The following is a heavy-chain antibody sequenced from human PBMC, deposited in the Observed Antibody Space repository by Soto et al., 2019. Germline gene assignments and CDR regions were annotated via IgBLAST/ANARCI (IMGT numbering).Heavy chain of an antibody. V-gene: IGHV4-30-4*01. D-gene: IGHD3-16*01. CDR1: GDSITNGDYY. Sequence: PSETLSLTCVVSGDSITNGDYYWSWIRQPPGKDLEWIAYIYYNGITHYNPSLKSRVTISLDPSKNHFSLKMTSVTGADTAVYSCARGIQGGFDPWGQGTLVTVSS. CDR2: IYYNGIT. CDR3: ARGIQGGFDP. J-gene: IGHJ5*02.